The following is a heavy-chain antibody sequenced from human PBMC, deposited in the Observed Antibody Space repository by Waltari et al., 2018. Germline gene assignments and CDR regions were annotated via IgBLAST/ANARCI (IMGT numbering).Heavy chain of an antibody. CDR1: GFTFNTYT. V-gene: IGHV3-48*02. CDR3: ARDHDSSGYPTFDY. CDR2: ISDSGSTI. J-gene: IGHJ4*02. Sequence: EVQLVESGGCLVQPGGSLRLSCAASGFTFNTYTMNWVSQAPGRGPEWVSFISDSGSTIYYADSVKGRFTISRDNAKNSLSLQMNSLRDEDTALYYCARDHDSSGYPTFDYWGQGTLVTVSS. D-gene: IGHD3-22*01.